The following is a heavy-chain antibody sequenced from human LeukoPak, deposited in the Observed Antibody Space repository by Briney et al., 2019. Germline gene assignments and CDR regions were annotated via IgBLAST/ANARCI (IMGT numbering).Heavy chain of an antibody. CDR1: GFTFSSYG. J-gene: IGHJ4*02. V-gene: IGHV3-30*02. CDR2: IRYDGSNK. D-gene: IGHD3-22*01. Sequence: GGSLRLSCAASGFTFSSYGMHWVRQAPGKGLEWVAFIRYDGSNKYYADSVKGRFTISRDNSKNTLYMQMNSLRAEDTAVYYCAKDRTHYYDSSGYYYEGLNYWGQGTLVTVSS. CDR3: AKDRTHYYDSSGYYYEGLNY.